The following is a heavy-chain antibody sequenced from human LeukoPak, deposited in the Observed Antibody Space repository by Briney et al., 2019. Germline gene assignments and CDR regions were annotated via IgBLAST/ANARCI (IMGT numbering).Heavy chain of an antibody. CDR3: ARVPGVTRYFDS. CDR2: IKQDGSEE. D-gene: IGHD4-23*01. Sequence: GSLRLSCAASGFTFTCCWMSWVRQTPGKGLEWVASIKQDGSEEFYADSVKGRFTISRDNAKNSLYLQVNSLRAEDTAVCYCARVPGVTRYFDSWGQGILVTVSS. V-gene: IGHV3-7*01. J-gene: IGHJ4*02. CDR1: GFTFTCCW.